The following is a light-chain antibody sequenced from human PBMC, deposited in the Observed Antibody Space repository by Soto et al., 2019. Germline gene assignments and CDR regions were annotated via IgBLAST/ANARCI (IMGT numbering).Light chain of an antibody. V-gene: IGKV3-15*01. Sequence: EVEMTQSPATVSVSPGERVTLSCRASQGVSSNVAWYQQKPGQAPRVLIFGASTRATGTPARFSGSGSGTEFTLTISSLQPEDFAVYYCQQYNIWPPYTFGQGTKVDIK. CDR2: GAS. J-gene: IGKJ2*01. CDR3: QQYNIWPPYT. CDR1: QGVSSN.